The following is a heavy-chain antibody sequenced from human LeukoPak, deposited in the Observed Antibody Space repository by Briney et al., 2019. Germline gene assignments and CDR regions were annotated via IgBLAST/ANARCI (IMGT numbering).Heavy chain of an antibody. J-gene: IGHJ4*02. V-gene: IGHV3-23*01. D-gene: IGHD1-1*01. CDR1: GFTFSSYA. CDR3: AKPRLLSKLGTLFDY. CDR2: ISGSGGST. Sequence: QTGGSLRLSCAASGFTFSSYAMSWLRQAPGKGLDWVSAISGSGGSTYYADSVKGRFTISRDNSKNTLYLQMNSLRAEDTAVYYCAKPRLLSKLGTLFDYWGQGTLVTVSS.